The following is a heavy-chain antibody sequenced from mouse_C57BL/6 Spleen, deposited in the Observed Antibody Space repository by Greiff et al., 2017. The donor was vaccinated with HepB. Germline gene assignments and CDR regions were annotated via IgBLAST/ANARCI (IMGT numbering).Heavy chain of an antibody. J-gene: IGHJ1*03. CDR3: ARSWTVYFDV. CDR2: IHPNSGST. Sequence: QVQLQQSGAELVKPGASVKLSCKASGYTFTSYWMHWVKQRPGQGLEWIGMIHPNSGSTNYNEKFKSKATLTVDKSSSTAYMQLSSLTSEDSAVYYCARSWTVYFDVWGTGTTVTVSS. CDR1: GYTFTSYW. V-gene: IGHV1-64*01. D-gene: IGHD1-1*01.